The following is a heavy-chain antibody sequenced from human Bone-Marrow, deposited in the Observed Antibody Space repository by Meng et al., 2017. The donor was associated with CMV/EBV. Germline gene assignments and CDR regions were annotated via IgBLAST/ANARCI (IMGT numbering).Heavy chain of an antibody. J-gene: IGHJ4*02. Sequence: GGSLRLSCAASGFTFSSYAMHWVRQAPGKGLEWVAVISYDGSNKYYADSVRGRLTISRDNSKNTLYLQMNSLRAEDTAVYYCARARNSRVRGNDFDYWGQGTLVTVSS. CDR3: ARARNSRVRGNDFDY. D-gene: IGHD3-10*01. CDR1: GFTFSSYA. V-gene: IGHV3-30*04. CDR2: ISYDGSNK.